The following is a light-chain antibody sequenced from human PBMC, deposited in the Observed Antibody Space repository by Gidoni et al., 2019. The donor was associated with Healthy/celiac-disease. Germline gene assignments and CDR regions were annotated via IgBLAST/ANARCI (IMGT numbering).Light chain of an antibody. Sequence: EIVLTQSPGTLSLSPGERATLSCRASQSVSSSYLAWYQQKPGQAPRLLIDGASNRATGIPDRFSGSGSGTDFTLTISRLEPEDFAVYYCQQYGSSPQTFGQGTKLEIK. CDR1: QSVSSSY. CDR2: GAS. CDR3: QQYGSSPQT. V-gene: IGKV3-20*01. J-gene: IGKJ2*01.